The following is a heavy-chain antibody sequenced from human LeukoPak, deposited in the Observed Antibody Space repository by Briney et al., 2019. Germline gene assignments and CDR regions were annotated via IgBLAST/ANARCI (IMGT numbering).Heavy chain of an antibody. V-gene: IGHV4-59*08. Sequence: SSETLSLTCTVSGDSINSYSWNWIRQPPGKGLEWIGYIYYSGSSNYNPSLKSRVTMSVDTSKNQFSLKLSSVTAADTAVYYCARRWLQTSTITEDNWFDPWGQGTLVTVSS. CDR1: GDSINSYS. D-gene: IGHD5-24*01. CDR3: ARRWLQTSTITEDNWFDP. J-gene: IGHJ5*02. CDR2: IYYSGSS.